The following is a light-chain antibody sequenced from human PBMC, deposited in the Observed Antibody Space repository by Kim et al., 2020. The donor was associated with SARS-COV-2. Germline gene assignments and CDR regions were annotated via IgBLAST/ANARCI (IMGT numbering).Light chain of an antibody. J-gene: IGLJ3*02. V-gene: IGLV7-46*01. CDR3: LLVYAAARLWV. CDR1: AEPATEGHY. Sequence: GTFTLTRGPGAEPATEGHYANWVQQKPGPAPRTLIFHTTNKQSWTPARFSGSLLGGKAALTLTGAQPEDEADYYCLLVYAAARLWVFGGGTQLTVL. CDR2: HTT.